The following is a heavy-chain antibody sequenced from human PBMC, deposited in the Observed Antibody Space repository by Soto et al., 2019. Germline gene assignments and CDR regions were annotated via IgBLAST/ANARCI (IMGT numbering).Heavy chain of an antibody. Sequence: EVQVLESVGGLVQPGGSLSLSCAASGFTFSSYAMSWVRQTPGKGLEWVAGISGSGGATYYADAVKGRLTISRDNSNNTLYPQMNSLRDEDTAVYYCAKDLGPPVRSHYPYWYFDVWGRGTLVTVSS. V-gene: IGHV3-23*01. D-gene: IGHD3-10*01. J-gene: IGHJ2*01. CDR2: ISGSGGAT. CDR1: GFTFSSYA. CDR3: AKDLGPPVRSHYPYWYFDV.